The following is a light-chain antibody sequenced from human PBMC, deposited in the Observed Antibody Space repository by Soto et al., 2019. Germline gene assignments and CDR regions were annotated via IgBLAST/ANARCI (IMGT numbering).Light chain of an antibody. CDR2: KAS. J-gene: IGKJ1*01. CDR3: QQYNSYPWT. CDR1: QSISSW. V-gene: IGKV1-5*03. Sequence: DIQMTQSPSTLSASVGDRVTIPCRASQSISSWLAWYQQKPGKAPKLLIYKASSLESGVPSRFSGSGSGTEFTLTISSLQPDDFATYYCQQYNSYPWTFGQGTKVDIK.